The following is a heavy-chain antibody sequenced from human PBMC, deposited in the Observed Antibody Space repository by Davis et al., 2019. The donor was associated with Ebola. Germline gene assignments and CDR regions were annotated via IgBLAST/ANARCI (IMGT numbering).Heavy chain of an antibody. CDR1: GYTFTSYY. Sequence: AASVTVSCKASGYTFTSYYIHWVRQAPGQGLEWMGIVNPSGGSTTYAQKFQGRVTMIRDTSTSTVYMELSSLRSEDTAVYYCASGTYYGSGSYIDYWGQGTLVTVSS. V-gene: IGHV1-46*01. CDR3: ASGTYYGSGSYIDY. D-gene: IGHD3-10*01. J-gene: IGHJ4*02. CDR2: VNPSGGST.